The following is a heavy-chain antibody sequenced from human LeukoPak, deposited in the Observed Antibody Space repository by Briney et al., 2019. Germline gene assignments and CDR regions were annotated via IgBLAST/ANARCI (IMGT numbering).Heavy chain of an antibody. Sequence: SETLSLTCTVSGGSISSGDYYWRWIRQPPGKGLEWIGYIYYSGSTYYNPSLKSRVTISVDKSKNQFSLKLSSVTAADTAVYYCYYGSGSSPDYWGQGTLVTVSS. CDR1: GGSISSGDYY. D-gene: IGHD3-10*01. CDR2: IYYSGST. V-gene: IGHV4-30-4*03. J-gene: IGHJ4*02. CDR3: YYGSGSSPDY.